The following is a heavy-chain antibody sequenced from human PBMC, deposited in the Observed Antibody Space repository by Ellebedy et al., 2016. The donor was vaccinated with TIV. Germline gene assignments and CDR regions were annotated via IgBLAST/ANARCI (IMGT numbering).Heavy chain of an antibody. CDR1: GFTFSSYW. CDR2: INSDGSST. D-gene: IGHD6-19*01. CDR3: ARELYSSGWLDDWYFDL. J-gene: IGHJ2*01. Sequence: GESLKISXAASGFTFSSYWMHWVRQAPGKGLVWVSRINSDGSSTSYADSVKGRFTISRDNAKNTLYLQMNSLRAEDTAVYYCARELYSSGWLDDWYFDLWGRGTLVTVSS. V-gene: IGHV3-74*01.